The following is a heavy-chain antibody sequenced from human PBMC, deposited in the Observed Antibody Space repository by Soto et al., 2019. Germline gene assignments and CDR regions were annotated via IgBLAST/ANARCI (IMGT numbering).Heavy chain of an antibody. J-gene: IGHJ6*02. CDR3: ARKGYRDYRPLDV. CDR2: IYDSGTT. V-gene: IGHV4-30-4*01. Sequence: PSETLSLTCTVSGGSMFSGDYYWNWIRQPPGKGLEWIGYIYDSGTTSYNPSLKSRVTISLDTSNNQFSLNLRSVTAADTAVYYCARKGYRDYRPLDVWGQGTTVTVSS. CDR1: GGSMFSGDYY. D-gene: IGHD4-17*01.